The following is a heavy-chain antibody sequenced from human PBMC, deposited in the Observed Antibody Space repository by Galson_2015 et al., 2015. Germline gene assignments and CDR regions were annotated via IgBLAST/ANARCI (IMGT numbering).Heavy chain of an antibody. CDR1: GFTFSSDA. D-gene: IGHD5-12*01. Sequence: SLRLSSAASGFTFSSDAMTCGRQAPRKGLEGVSGISGSGGSTYYADSVRGRFTVARDNAKNTLYLQMNSVSAEDTAVYYCAKQGDGGCLRPDTCDIWGQGTMVTVSS. CDR2: ISGSGGST. V-gene: IGHV3-23*01. J-gene: IGHJ3*02. CDR3: AKQGDGGCLRPDTCDI.